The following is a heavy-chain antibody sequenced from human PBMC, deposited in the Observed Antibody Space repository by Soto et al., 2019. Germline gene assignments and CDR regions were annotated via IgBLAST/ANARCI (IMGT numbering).Heavy chain of an antibody. CDR2: MRSKAYGGTT. CDR1: GFTLGDYS. D-gene: IGHD3-3*01. Sequence: GSLRLPCTASGFTLGDYSISWVRQAPGKGLEGVGFMRSKAYGGTTEYARSVKGRFTLSRDDSKRIAYLQMNSLKTEDTAWYYCTRGKYYDFWRARGTDVPCQGTTVT. CDR3: TRGKYYDFWRARGTDV. J-gene: IGHJ6*02. V-gene: IGHV3-49*04.